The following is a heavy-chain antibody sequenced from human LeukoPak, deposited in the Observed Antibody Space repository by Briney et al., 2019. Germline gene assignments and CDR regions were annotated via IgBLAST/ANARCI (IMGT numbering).Heavy chain of an antibody. J-gene: IGHJ4*02. CDR2: IYTSGST. CDR1: GGSISSYY. D-gene: IGHD3-22*01. Sequence: PSETLSLTCTVSGGSISSYYWSWIRQPAGKGLEWTGRIYTSGSTNYNPSLKSRVTMSVDTSKNQFSLKLSSVTAADTAVYYCARGGGYYDSSGYPFDYWGQGTLVTVSS. V-gene: IGHV4-4*07. CDR3: ARGGGYYDSSGYPFDY.